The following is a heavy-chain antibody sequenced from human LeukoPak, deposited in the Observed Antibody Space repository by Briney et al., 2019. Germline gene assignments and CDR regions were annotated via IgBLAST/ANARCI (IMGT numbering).Heavy chain of an antibody. Sequence: PGGSLRLSCAASGFTFSSYWMSWVRQAPGKGLEWVAHIKQDGSEKYYVDSVKGRFTISRDNAKNSLYLQMNSLRAEDTAVYYCARQLLEWLFPYYFDYWGQGTLVTVSS. V-gene: IGHV3-7*01. CDR2: IKQDGSEK. CDR1: GFTFSSYW. CDR3: ARQLLEWLFPYYFDY. D-gene: IGHD3-3*01. J-gene: IGHJ4*02.